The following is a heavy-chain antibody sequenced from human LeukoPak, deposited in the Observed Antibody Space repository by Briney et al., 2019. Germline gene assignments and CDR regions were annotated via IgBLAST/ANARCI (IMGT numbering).Heavy chain of an antibody. Sequence: GASVKVSCEASGYTFTSYGISWVRQAPGQGLEWMGWISAYNGNTNYAQKLQGRVTMTTDTSTSTAYMELRSLRSDDTAVYYCARVWFGELLFDYWAREPWSPSPQ. CDR1: GYTFTSYG. CDR3: ARVWFGELLFDY. CDR2: ISAYNGNT. D-gene: IGHD3-10*01. V-gene: IGHV1-18*01. J-gene: IGHJ4*02.